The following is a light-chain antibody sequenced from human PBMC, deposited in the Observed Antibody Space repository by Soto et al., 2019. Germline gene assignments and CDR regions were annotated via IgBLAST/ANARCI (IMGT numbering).Light chain of an antibody. CDR1: QSIRRW. CDR2: DAS. CDR3: QQYHGYPWT. J-gene: IGKJ1*01. Sequence: DIQMTQSPSMLSASVGDRVTIACRASQSIRRWLAWYQQKPGKAPKLLIFDASTLESGVPSRFSGRGSETEFTLTISSLQPDDFATYYCQQYHGYPWTFGQGTKVDIK. V-gene: IGKV1-5*01.